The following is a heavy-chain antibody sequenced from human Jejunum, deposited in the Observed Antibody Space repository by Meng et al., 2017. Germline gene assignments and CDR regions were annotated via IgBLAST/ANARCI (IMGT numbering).Heavy chain of an antibody. CDR2: TYYRSKWYN. V-gene: IGHV6-1*01. Sequence: QQQPHRSGPGLVKPPQPRYLTCGISGDSVSRNSADWNWIRQSPSRGLEWLGRTYYRSKWYNQYAVHVRSRITINPDTSKNQFSLHLDSVTPEDTAVYYCASWRYDHWGQGTLVTVSS. J-gene: IGHJ4*02. D-gene: IGHD1-1*01. CDR1: GDSVSRNSAD. CDR3: ASWRYDH.